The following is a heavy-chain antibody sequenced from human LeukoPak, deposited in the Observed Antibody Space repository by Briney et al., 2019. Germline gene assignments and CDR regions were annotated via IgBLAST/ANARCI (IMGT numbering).Heavy chain of an antibody. D-gene: IGHD3-16*02. CDR3: VRDIELST. Sequence: GGSLRLSCEASGFTFSHSAMTWVRQAPGKGLEWVSLISFSGNNMYYADSVRGRFTISGDNSKDTLYLQMNSLRAEDTAIYYCVRDIELSTWGLGTMVSVSS. CDR2: ISFSGNNM. CDR1: GFTFSHSA. J-gene: IGHJ3*01. V-gene: IGHV3-23*01.